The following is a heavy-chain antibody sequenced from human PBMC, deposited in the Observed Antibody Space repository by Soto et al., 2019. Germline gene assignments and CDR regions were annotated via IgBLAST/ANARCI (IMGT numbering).Heavy chain of an antibody. D-gene: IGHD6-25*01. CDR2: IYYSGST. J-gene: IGHJ6*02. Sequence: KSSETLSLTCAVSGYSISSGYYWGWIRQPPGKGLEWIGSIYYSGSTDYNPSLKSRVTISVDRSKNQFSLNLSSVTAADTAIYYCARESGGYDSSTRYGLDVWGQGTTVTVSS. CDR1: GYSISSGYY. V-gene: IGHV4-38-2*02. CDR3: ARESGGYDSSTRYGLDV.